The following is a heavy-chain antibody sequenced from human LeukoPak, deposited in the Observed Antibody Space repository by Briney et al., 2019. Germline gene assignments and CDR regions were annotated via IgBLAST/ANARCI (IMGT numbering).Heavy chain of an antibody. Sequence: GGSLRLSCAASGFTVSSNYMSWVRQAPGKGLEWVSYITSSSTIYYADSVKGRFTISRDNAKNSLYLQMSSLRDEDTAVYYCARGGYNGYDCDYWGQGTLVTVSS. D-gene: IGHD5-12*01. CDR1: GFTVSSNY. CDR2: ITSSSTI. CDR3: ARGGYNGYDCDY. J-gene: IGHJ4*02. V-gene: IGHV3-69-1*02.